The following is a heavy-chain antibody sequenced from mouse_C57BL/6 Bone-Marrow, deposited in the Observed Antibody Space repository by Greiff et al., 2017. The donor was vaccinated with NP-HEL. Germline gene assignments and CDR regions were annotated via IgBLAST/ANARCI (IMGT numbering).Heavy chain of an antibody. CDR2: IDPSDSET. CDR1: GYTFTSYW. J-gene: IGHJ1*03. CDR3: FTTVVAWYFDV. V-gene: IGHV1-52*01. D-gene: IGHD1-1*01. Sequence: QVQLQQPGAELVGPGSSVKLSCKASGYTFTSYWMHWVKQRPIQGLEWIGNIDPSDSETHYNQKFKDKATLTVDKSSSTAYMQLSSLTSEDSAVYYCFTTVVAWYFDVWGTGTTVTVSS.